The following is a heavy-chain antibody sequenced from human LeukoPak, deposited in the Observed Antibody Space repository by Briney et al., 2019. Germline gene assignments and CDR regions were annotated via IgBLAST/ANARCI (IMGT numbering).Heavy chain of an antibody. CDR1: GGSISSSSYY. V-gene: IGHV4-39*01. CDR2: IYYSGST. CDR3: ARQPRGGEYFDY. Sequence: PSETLSLTCTVSGGSISSSSYYWGWIRQPPGKGLEWIGSIYYSGSTYYNPSLKSRVTISVDTSKNQFSLKLSSVTAADTAVYYCARQPRGGEYFDYWGQGTLVTVSS. D-gene: IGHD3-10*01. J-gene: IGHJ4*02.